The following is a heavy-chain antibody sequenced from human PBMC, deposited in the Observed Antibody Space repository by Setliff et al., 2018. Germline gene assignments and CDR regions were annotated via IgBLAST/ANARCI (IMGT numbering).Heavy chain of an antibody. CDR2: IYYSGST. CDR3: ARHKANGSGSYPSLYMDV. Sequence: AETLSLTCRVSGGAISSGNYYWGLIRQPPGKGLEWVATIYYSGSTYSNPSLKSRLIISVDAPDNQFSVKLSSVTAADTAVYYCARHKANGSGSYPSLYMDVWGKGIMVTVSS. D-gene: IGHD3-10*01. V-gene: IGHV4-39*01. CDR1: GGAISSGNYY. J-gene: IGHJ6*03.